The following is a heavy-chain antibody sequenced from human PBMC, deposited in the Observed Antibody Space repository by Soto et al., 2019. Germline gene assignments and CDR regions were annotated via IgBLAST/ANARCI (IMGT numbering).Heavy chain of an antibody. Sequence: QVQLQESGPGLVKPSGTLSLTCAVSGVSISTSNWWGWVRQSPGKGLEWIGDMLHSGATNYNPSLKSRVTISVDKSKNQFCLKLNSVTAADTAVYYCAKSVGWYAIDSWGQGTLVIVSS. CDR3: AKSVGWYAIDS. CDR1: GVSISTSNW. CDR2: MLHSGAT. V-gene: IGHV4-4*02. J-gene: IGHJ4*02. D-gene: IGHD6-19*01.